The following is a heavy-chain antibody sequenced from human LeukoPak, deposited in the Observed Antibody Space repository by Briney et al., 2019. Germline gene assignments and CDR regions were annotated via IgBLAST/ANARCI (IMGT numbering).Heavy chain of an antibody. D-gene: IGHD3-22*01. Sequence: GGSLRLSCAASGFTFSSYAMHWVRQAPGKGLEWVAVISYDGSNKYYADSVKGRFTISRDNSKNTLYLQMNSLRAEDMALYYCAKDMSPYYYDSSGYLGYWGQGTLVTVSS. V-gene: IGHV3-30*04. CDR1: GFTFSSYA. J-gene: IGHJ4*02. CDR2: ISYDGSNK. CDR3: AKDMSPYYYDSSGYLGY.